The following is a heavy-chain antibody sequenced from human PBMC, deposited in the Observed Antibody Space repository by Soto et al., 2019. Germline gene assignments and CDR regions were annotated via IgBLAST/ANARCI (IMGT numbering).Heavy chain of an antibody. CDR1: GYSFTSHG. J-gene: IGHJ4*02. V-gene: IGHV1-18*01. D-gene: IGHD6-19*01. Sequence: QVQLVQSGAEVKKPGASVKVSCKASGYSFTSHGISWVRQAPGQGLEWMGWISALNGVTNFAQKFQGRVTMTTDTSTSTAYMDLRSLGSDDTAVYYCARDGPVAGTSGYWGQGTLVTVSS. CDR3: ARDGPVAGTSGY. CDR2: ISALNGVT.